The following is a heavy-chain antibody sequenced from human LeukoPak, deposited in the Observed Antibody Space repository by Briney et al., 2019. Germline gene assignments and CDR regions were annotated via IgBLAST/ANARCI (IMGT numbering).Heavy chain of an antibody. CDR3: ARSLGYCSGGSCFPFDY. J-gene: IGHJ4*02. CDR2: IKQDGSEK. CDR1: GFTFSTYW. Sequence: GGSLRLSCAASGFTFSTYWMTWVRQAPGKGLEWLANIKQDGSEKYYVDSVKGRFTISRDNAKNSLYLQVNSLRAEDTAVYYCARSLGYCSGGSCFPFDYWGQGTLVTVSP. V-gene: IGHV3-7*04. D-gene: IGHD2-15*01.